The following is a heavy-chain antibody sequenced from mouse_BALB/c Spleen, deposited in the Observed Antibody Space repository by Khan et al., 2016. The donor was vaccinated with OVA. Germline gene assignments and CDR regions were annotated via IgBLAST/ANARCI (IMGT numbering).Heavy chain of an antibody. J-gene: IGHJ2*01. CDR1: GYSITSDYA. Sequence: QLEESGPGLVKPSQSLSLTCTVTGYSITSDYAWNWIRQFPGNKLEWMGFISYSGNTNYNPSLKSRISITRDTSKNQFFLQLTSVTTEDTATYYCARVYGGDFDYWGQGTTVTVSS. CDR3: ARVYGGDFDY. CDR2: ISYSGNT. D-gene: IGHD1-1*02. V-gene: IGHV3-2*02.